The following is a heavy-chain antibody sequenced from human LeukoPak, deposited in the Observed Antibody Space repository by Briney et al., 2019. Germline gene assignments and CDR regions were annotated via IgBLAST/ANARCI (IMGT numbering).Heavy chain of an antibody. CDR1: GGSFSGYY. CDR2: INHSGST. Sequence: PSETLSLTCAVYGGSFSGYYWSWIRQPPGKGLEWIGEINHSGSTNYNPSLKSRVTISVDTSKNQFSLKLSSVTAADTAVYYCARVGLRGYSYGPGGGFDYWGQGTLVTVSS. J-gene: IGHJ4*02. CDR3: ARVGLRGYSYGPGGGFDY. V-gene: IGHV4-34*01. D-gene: IGHD5-18*01.